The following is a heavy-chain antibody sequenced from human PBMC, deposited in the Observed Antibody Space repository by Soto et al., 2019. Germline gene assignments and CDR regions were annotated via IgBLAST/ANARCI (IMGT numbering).Heavy chain of an antibody. J-gene: IGHJ4*02. Sequence: PSQTLSLTCAISGDSVSSNRAAWGWIRQSPSGGLEWLGRTYYRSRWFTDYAESVKSRISIKPDTYKNQLSLQLNSVTPEDTAVYYCARGATWIQLWLFSYWGQGTLVTVSS. D-gene: IGHD5-18*01. V-gene: IGHV6-1*01. CDR2: TYYRSRWFT. CDR1: GDSVSSNRAA. CDR3: ARGATWIQLWLFSY.